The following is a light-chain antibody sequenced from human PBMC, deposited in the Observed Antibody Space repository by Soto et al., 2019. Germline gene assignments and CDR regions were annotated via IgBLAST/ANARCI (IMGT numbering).Light chain of an antibody. V-gene: IGKV3-20*01. CDR2: GTS. CDR3: QQYGNSRWT. CDR1: QSVTSSY. J-gene: IGKJ1*01. Sequence: EIVLTQSPDTLSSSPGERATLSCRASQSVTSSYLAWYQQTPRQAPRLLIYGTSNRATGIPDRFSGSGSGTDFTLTISRLEPEDFAVYYCQQYGNSRWTFGQGTKVEIK.